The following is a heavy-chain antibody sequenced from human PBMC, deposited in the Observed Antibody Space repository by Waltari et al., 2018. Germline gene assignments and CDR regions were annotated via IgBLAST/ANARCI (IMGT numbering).Heavy chain of an antibody. J-gene: IGHJ4*02. CDR3: ARSGWLDY. D-gene: IGHD6-19*01. CDR2: IKAANTNK. CDR1: GYTFSSYV. Sequence: QVQLVQSGAEVKKPGASVKVSCKASGYTFSSYVMHWVRQAPGQSLEWMGWIKAANTNKKESQKFQGRVTITRDTSASTAYMELSSLTSEDTAVYYCARSGWLDYWGQGTLVTVSS. V-gene: IGHV1-3*01.